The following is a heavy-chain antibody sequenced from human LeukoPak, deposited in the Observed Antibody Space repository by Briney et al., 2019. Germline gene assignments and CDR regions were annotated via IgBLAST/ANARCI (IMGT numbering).Heavy chain of an antibody. V-gene: IGHV1-3*01. CDR3: ARVVVDAFDI. J-gene: IGHJ3*02. CDR2: INAANGNT. CDR1: GYTFTSYA. Sequence: ASVKVSCKASGYTFTSYAMHWVRQAPGQRLEWMGWINAANGNTKYSQKFQGRVTITRDTSASTAYMELSSLRSEDTAVYYCARVVVDAFDIWGQGTKVTVSS. D-gene: IGHD2-15*01.